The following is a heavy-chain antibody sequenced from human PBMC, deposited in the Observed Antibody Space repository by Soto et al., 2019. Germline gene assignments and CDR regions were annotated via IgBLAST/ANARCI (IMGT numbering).Heavy chain of an antibody. V-gene: IGHV4-59*01. J-gene: IGHJ5*02. CDR2: IYYSGST. CDR1: GGSISSYY. Sequence: PSETLSLTCTVSGGSISSYYWSWIRQPPGKGLEWIGYIYYSGSTNYNPSLKSRATISVDTSKNQFSLKLSSVTAADTAVYYCARELFGRSVWFDPWGRGTLVTVSS. D-gene: IGHD3-10*01. CDR3: ARELFGRSVWFDP.